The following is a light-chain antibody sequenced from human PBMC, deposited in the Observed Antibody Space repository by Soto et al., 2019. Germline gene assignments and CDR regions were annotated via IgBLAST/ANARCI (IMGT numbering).Light chain of an antibody. CDR2: EVS. J-gene: IGLJ2*01. CDR1: SSDVGGYKY. V-gene: IGLV2-14*01. Sequence: QSALTQPASVSGSPGQSITISCTGSSSDVGGYKYVSWYQQHPGKAPKLMIYEVSNRPSGVSNRFSGSKSGYTASLTISGLQAEDEADYYCSSYTSTSTLVVFGGGTKVTVL. CDR3: SSYTSTSTLVV.